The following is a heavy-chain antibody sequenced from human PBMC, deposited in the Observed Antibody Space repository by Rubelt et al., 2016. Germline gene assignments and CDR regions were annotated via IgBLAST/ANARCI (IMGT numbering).Heavy chain of an antibody. V-gene: IGHV4-59*08. CDR2: SHQRGTT. D-gene: IGHD1/OR15-1a*01. J-gene: IGHJ4*02. CDR3: AGRTAASGTFYH. Sequence: GWVPPPPGKGLEWIGLSHQRGTTNFHPPLRGCLPIAVDTSPEQVSLRLTSVTAADTAGHYCAGRTAASGTFYHWGQGTLVTVSS.